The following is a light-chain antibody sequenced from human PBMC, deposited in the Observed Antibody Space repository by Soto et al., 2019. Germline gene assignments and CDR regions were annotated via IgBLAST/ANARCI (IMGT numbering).Light chain of an antibody. Sequence: DIQMTQSPSSLSASVGDTVTVTCRASQSIDTFLHWYQQKAGEAPRVLIYAASSLQSGVPSRFSASGYGTDFTLTVTGLQPDDFATYYCQQSYKIPITFGQGTRLEI. CDR3: QQSYKIPIT. CDR1: QSIDTF. V-gene: IGKV1-39*01. J-gene: IGKJ5*01. CDR2: AAS.